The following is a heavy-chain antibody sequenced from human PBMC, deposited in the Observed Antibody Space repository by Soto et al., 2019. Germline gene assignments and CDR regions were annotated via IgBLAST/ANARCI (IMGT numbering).Heavy chain of an antibody. CDR3: AREEGFRITLDRGRWFDP. J-gene: IGHJ5*02. Sequence: QIQLVQSGAEVKKPGASVKVSCRASGYTFTGYYLHWVRQAPGQGLEWMGWVNPISGVTNYAQKFKDRIIMTRDRSITTVYMELSRLTNDDTAVYYCAREEGFRITLDRGRWFDPWGHGTLVTVSS. V-gene: IGHV1-2*02. CDR1: GYTFTGYY. D-gene: IGHD3-3*01. CDR2: VNPISGVT.